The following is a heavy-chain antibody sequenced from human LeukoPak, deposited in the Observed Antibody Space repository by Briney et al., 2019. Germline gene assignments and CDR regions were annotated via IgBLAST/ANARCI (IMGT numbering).Heavy chain of an antibody. Sequence: KPGASVKVSCKASGYTFTGYYMHWVRQAPGQGLEWMGWINPNSGGTNYAQKFQGRVTMTRDTSISTVYMELSRLRSDDTAVYYCARANRITMVRGTMSYWGQGTLVTVSS. CDR1: GYTFTGYY. CDR2: INPNSGGT. V-gene: IGHV1-2*02. CDR3: ARANRITMVRGTMSY. D-gene: IGHD3-10*01. J-gene: IGHJ4*02.